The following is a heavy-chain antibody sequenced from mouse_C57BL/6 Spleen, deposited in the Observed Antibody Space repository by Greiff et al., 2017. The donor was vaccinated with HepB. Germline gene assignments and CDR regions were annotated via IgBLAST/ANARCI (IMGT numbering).Heavy chain of an antibody. CDR1: GYTFTGYW. D-gene: IGHD1-1*01. Sequence: VQLQQSGAELMKPGASVKLSCKATGYTFTGYWIEWVKQRPGHGLEWIGEILPGSGSTYYNEKFKGKATFTADTSSNTAYMQLSSLTTEDSALYYCARRSYDSSYNYWGQGTTLTVSS. CDR3: ARRSYDSSYNY. J-gene: IGHJ2*01. CDR2: ILPGSGST. V-gene: IGHV1-9*01.